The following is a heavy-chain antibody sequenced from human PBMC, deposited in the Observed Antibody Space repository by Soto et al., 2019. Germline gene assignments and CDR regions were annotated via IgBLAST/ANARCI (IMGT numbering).Heavy chain of an antibody. J-gene: IGHJ6*02. Sequence: SETLSLTCSVSGGSINRGGHYWSWIRHHPGKGLEWIGHIYKTGSTDFNPSLKDRLTISIDTSKNQFSLSLRSVTDADTAVYYCARETWGTQDYYYYYGMDVWGQGTTVTVS. D-gene: IGHD1-1*01. CDR2: IYKTGST. CDR1: GGSINRGGHY. CDR3: ARETWGTQDYYYYYGMDV. V-gene: IGHV4-31*03.